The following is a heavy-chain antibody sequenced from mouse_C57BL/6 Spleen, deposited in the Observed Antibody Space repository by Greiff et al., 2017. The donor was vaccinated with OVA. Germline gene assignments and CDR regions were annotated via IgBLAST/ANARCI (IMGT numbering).Heavy chain of an antibody. Sequence: LQESGAELVRPGASVTMSCKASGYTFTSYNMHWVKQTPRQGLEWIGAIYPGNGDTSYNQKFKGLATLTVDKSSSTAYMKRSSLASEDSAVYFCAGEGDGGFAYWGKGTLVTVSA. CDR3: AGEGDGGFAY. V-gene: IGHV1-12*01. CDR2: IYPGNGDT. D-gene: IGHD1-1*02. J-gene: IGHJ3*01. CDR1: GYTFTSYN.